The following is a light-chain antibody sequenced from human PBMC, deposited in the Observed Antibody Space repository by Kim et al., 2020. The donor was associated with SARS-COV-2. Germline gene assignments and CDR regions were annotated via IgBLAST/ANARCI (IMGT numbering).Light chain of an antibody. J-gene: IGKJ1*01. CDR1: QNINTW. CDR2: DAS. V-gene: IGKV1-5*01. Sequence: DIQMTQSPSTLSASVGDRVTITCRASQNINTWLAWYQQKPGKAPKLLISDASSLKSGVPSRFSGSGSGTEFTLTITSLQPDDFTTYYCQQYNSFSRTFGQGTKVDIK. CDR3: QQYNSFSRT.